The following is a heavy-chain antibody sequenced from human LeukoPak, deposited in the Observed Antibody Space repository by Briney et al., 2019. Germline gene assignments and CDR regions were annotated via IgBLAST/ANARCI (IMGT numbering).Heavy chain of an antibody. V-gene: IGHV3-74*01. Sequence: SGGSLRLSCAASGFTLSSYWMHWVHQVPGKGLVWVSRINTDGSRTSYADSVKGRFTISRDNAKNTLYLQMNSLRAEDTAIYYCARESYCSGGSCYSGRAFDIWGQGTMVTVSS. CDR1: GFTLSSYW. CDR2: INTDGSRT. J-gene: IGHJ3*02. CDR3: ARESYCSGGSCYSGRAFDI. D-gene: IGHD2-15*01.